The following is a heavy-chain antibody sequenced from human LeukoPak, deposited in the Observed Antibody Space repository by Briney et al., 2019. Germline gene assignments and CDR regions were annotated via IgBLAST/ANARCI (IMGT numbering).Heavy chain of an antibody. V-gene: IGHV4-30-2*01. Sequence: SETLSLTCTVSGGSISSGGYYWSWIRQPPGKGLEWIGYIYHSGSTYYNPSLKSRVTISVDRSKNQFSLKLSSVTAADTAVYYCARATSRTIFGVVIDAFDIWGQGTMVTVSS. CDR3: ARATSRTIFGVVIDAFDI. D-gene: IGHD3-3*01. J-gene: IGHJ3*02. CDR1: GGSISSGGYY. CDR2: IYHSGST.